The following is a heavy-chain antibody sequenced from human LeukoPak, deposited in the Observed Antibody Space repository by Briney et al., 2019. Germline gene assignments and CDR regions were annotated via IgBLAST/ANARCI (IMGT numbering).Heavy chain of an antibody. V-gene: IGHV3-30*02. CDR1: GFTFSSYG. D-gene: IGHD3-3*01. CDR2: IRYDGSNK. CDR3: AKETSQPDFLEWSYHGGDPDI. Sequence: GGSLRLSCAASGFTFSSYGMHWVRQAPGKGLEWVAFIRYDGSNKYYADSVKGRFTISRDNSKNTLYLQMNSLRAEDTAVYYCAKETSQPDFLEWSYHGGDPDIWGQGTMVTVSS. J-gene: IGHJ3*02.